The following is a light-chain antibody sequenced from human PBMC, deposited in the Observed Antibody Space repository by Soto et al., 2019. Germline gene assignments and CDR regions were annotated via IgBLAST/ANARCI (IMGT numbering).Light chain of an antibody. CDR2: GAS. Sequence: VLTQSPGTLSLSPGERATLFCRAGQSVDSGDLAWYQQKPGQAPRLLIYGASSRATGIPDRFSGGGSGTDFTLTISSLEPEDVAVYYCQQYGGSPRTFGQGTKVDIK. CDR1: QSVDSGD. V-gene: IGKV3-20*01. CDR3: QQYGGSPRT. J-gene: IGKJ1*01.